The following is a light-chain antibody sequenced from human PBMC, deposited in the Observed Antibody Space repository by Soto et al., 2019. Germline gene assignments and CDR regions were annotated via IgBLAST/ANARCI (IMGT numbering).Light chain of an antibody. Sequence: AIRMTQSPSSLSASTGDRVTITCRASHGISSYLAWYQQKPGKAPKLLIYAASTLQSGVPSRFSGSGSGTDFTLTISCLQSEDFATYDCQQYYSYPCTFGPGTKVDVK. CDR3: QQYYSYPCT. J-gene: IGKJ3*01. CDR1: HGISSY. V-gene: IGKV1-8*01. CDR2: AAS.